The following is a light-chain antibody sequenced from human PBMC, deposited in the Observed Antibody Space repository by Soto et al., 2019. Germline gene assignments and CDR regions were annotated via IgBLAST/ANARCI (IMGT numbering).Light chain of an antibody. V-gene: IGLV2-14*01. CDR2: EVS. J-gene: IGLJ1*01. Sequence: QSALAQPASVSGSPGQSITISCTGTSSDVGGYNYVSWYQQHPGKAPKLMIYEVSDRPSGASNRFSGSKSGNTASLTISGLQAEDEADYYCSSYTSSSTGYVFGTGTKVTVL. CDR3: SSYTSSSTGYV. CDR1: SSDVGGYNY.